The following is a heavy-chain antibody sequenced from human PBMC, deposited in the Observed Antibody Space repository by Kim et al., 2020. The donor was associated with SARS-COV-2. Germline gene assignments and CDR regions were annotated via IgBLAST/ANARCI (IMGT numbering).Heavy chain of an antibody. V-gene: IGHV1-18*01. Sequence: ASVKVSCKASGYSFRKYGISWVRQAPGQGLEWLGWISPYSQNSNYAQRFEDRVNMTTDTSTNTTYMELRSLRSDDTAVYYCVRDKPFYYYGPQTYYLFWFDSWGQGSLVTVSS. D-gene: IGHD3-10*01. J-gene: IGHJ5*01. CDR3: VRDKPFYYYGPQTYYLFWFDS. CDR2: ISPYSQNS. CDR1: GYSFRKYG.